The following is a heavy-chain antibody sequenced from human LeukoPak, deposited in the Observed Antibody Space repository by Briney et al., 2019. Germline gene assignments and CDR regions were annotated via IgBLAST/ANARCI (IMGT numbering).Heavy chain of an antibody. J-gene: IGHJ4*02. CDR2: ISGSGRDT. CDR3: AKDQGRGLGSYSWGNFDY. CDR1: GFNFSSYG. V-gene: IGHV3-23*01. D-gene: IGHD3-10*01. Sequence: GGSLRLSCAASGFNFSSYGMTWVRQAPGKGLEWVSIISGSGRDTYYADSVKGRFTISRDKSKNTLYLEMNSLRAEETAVYYCAKDQGRGLGSYSWGNFDYWGQGTLVTISS.